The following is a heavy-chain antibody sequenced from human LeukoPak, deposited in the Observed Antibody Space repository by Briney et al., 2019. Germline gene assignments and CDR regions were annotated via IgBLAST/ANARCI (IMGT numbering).Heavy chain of an antibody. CDR3: VRDRRLRTFHFDY. CDR1: GFTFSSYW. Sequence: PGGSLRLSCAASGFTFSSYWMSWVRQAPGKGLEWVANIKQDGSEKYYVDSVKGRFTISRDNTKNSLFLQMNILRTEDAAVYYCVRDRRLRTFHFDYWGQGTLVTVSS. CDR2: IKQDGSEK. V-gene: IGHV3-7*03. D-gene: IGHD2/OR15-2a*01. J-gene: IGHJ4*02.